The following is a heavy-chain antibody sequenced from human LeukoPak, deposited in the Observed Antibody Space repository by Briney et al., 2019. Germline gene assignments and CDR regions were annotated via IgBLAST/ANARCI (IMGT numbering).Heavy chain of an antibody. V-gene: IGHV4-31*03. CDR1: GGSISSSSYS. J-gene: IGHJ4*02. CDR3: ARGRLREAFGY. Sequence: SETLSLTCTVSGGSISSSSYSWSWIRQLPGKAPEWIGYIHYSGSTYYNPSLKSRLTISIDTSNNQFSLNLTSVTAADTAVYYCARGRLREAFGYWGQGTLVTVSS. CDR2: IHYSGST.